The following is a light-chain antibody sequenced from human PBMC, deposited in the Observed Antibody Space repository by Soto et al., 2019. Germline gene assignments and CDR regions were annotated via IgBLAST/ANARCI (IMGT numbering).Light chain of an antibody. J-gene: IGKJ1*01. CDR2: LGS. V-gene: IGKV2-28*01. Sequence: DIVMTKSQLSLPVTPGEPASISCRSSQSLLHSNGYNYLDWYLQKPGQSPQLLIYLGSYRASGVPDRFSGSGSGTDFTLKISRVEAEDVGVYYCMQALQTRTFGQGTKVDI. CDR1: QSLLHSNGYNY. CDR3: MQALQTRT.